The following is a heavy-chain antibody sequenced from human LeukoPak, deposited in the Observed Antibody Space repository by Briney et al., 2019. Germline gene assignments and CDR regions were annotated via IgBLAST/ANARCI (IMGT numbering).Heavy chain of an antibody. D-gene: IGHD6-6*01. CDR2: ISAYNGNT. V-gene: IGHV1-18*01. J-gene: IGHJ5*02. Sequence: GASVKVSCKASGYTFTSYGISWVRQAPGQGLEWMGWISAYNGNTNYAQKLQGRVTMTTDTSTSTAYMELRSLRSDDTAVCYCASIKVSSIAALDWFDPWGQGTLVTVSS. CDR3: ASIKVSSIAALDWFDP. CDR1: GYTFTSYG.